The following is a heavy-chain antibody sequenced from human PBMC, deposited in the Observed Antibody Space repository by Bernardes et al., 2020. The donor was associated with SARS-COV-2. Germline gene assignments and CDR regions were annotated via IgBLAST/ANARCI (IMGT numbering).Heavy chain of an antibody. CDR2: INPKTGGT. J-gene: IGHJ4*02. D-gene: IGHD6-13*01. Sequence: ASVKVSCKASGYTFTGYFIHWVRQAPGQRLEWMGWINPKTGGTNYVQKFQGRVTMTRDTSITTAYMELSRMGSDDTAIYFCARTRTTIATAGIRVDYWGQGTLVTVYS. V-gene: IGHV1-2*02. CDR1: GYTFTGYF. CDR3: ARTRTTIATAGIRVDY.